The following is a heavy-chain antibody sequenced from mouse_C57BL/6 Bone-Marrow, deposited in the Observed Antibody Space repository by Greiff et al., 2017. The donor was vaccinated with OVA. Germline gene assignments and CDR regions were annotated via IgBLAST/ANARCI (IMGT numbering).Heavy chain of an antibody. CDR1: GFTFTSYD. J-gene: IGHJ3*01. D-gene: IGHD2-1*01. CDR3: ANLYDGSYGFAY. V-gene: IGHV1-85*01. Sequence: QVQLKQSGADLVKPGASVKLSCKASGFTFTSYDINWVHQRPGQGLEWIGRIYPRDGSTKYNEKFKGKATLTVDTSSSTACMELHSLTSEDAAVYCCANLYDGSYGFAYWGQGTLVTVSA. CDR2: IYPRDGST.